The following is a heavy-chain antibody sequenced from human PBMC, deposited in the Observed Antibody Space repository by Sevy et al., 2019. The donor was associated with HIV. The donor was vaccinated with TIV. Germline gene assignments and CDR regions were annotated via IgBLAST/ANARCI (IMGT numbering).Heavy chain of an antibody. CDR3: ATASGQWRLRVAFDI. CDR1: GYTLTELS. D-gene: IGHD6-19*01. V-gene: IGHV1-24*01. CDR2: FDPEDGET. J-gene: IGHJ3*02. Sequence: ASVKVSCKVSGYTLTELSMHWVRQAPGKGLEWMGGFDPEDGETIYAQKFQGRVTMTEDTSTDTAYMELGSLRSEDTAVYYCATASGQWRLRVAFDIWGQGTMVTVSS.